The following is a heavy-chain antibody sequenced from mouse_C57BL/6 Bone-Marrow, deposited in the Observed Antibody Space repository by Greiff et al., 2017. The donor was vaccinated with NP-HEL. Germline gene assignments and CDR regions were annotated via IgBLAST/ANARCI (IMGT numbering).Heavy chain of an antibody. D-gene: IGHD1-1*02. CDR1: GYAFTNYL. CDR3: ARGGGGYYWYFDV. J-gene: IGHJ1*03. V-gene: IGHV1-54*01. CDR2: INPGSGGT. Sequence: VQLQQSGAELVRPGTSVKVSCKASGYAFTNYLIEWVKQRPGQGLEWIGVINPGSGGTNYNEKFKGKATLTADKSSSTAYMQLSSLTSEDSAVYFCARGGGGYYWYFDVWGTGTTVTVSS.